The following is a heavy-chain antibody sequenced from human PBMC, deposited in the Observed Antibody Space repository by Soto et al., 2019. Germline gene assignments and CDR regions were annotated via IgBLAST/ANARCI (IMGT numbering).Heavy chain of an antibody. J-gene: IGHJ4*02. CDR3: ARDWGGFAY. CDR2: VSAYNGNT. D-gene: IGHD7-27*01. V-gene: IGHV1-18*01. Sequence: QVQLVQSGAEVKKPGASVKVSCKSSGYTFTSYDITWVRQAPGQGLEWMGWVSAYNGNTNYAQKFQGRVSMTKDTSTSTVYMDLRSLTSDDTAMYYCARDWGGFAYWGQGTLVTVSS. CDR1: GYTFTSYD.